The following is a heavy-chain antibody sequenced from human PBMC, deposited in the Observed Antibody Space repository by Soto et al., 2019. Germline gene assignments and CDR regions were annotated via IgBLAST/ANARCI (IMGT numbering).Heavy chain of an antibody. CDR1: GYTFTSYG. V-gene: IGHV1-18*01. Sequence: QVQLVQSGAEVKKPGASVKVSCKASGYTFTSYGISWVRQAPGQGLEWMGWISAYNGNTNYAQKLQGRVTMTTDTSTRTAYMELRSLRSDDTAVYYCARSLLTLEPYDYVWGSADSLFDYWGQGTLVTVSS. CDR2: ISAYNGNT. J-gene: IGHJ4*02. CDR3: ARSLLTLEPYDYVWGSADSLFDY. D-gene: IGHD3-16*01.